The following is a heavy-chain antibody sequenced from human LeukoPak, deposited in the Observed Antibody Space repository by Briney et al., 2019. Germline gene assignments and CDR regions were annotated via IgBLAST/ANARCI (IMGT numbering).Heavy chain of an antibody. V-gene: IGHV3-48*03. CDR1: GFTFSSYE. CDR2: ISSSGSTI. CDR3: VRGPHYGAYTDYFDY. Sequence: GGSLRLSCAASGFTFSSYEMNWVRQAPGKGLEWVSYISSSGSTIYYADSVKGRFAISRDGANNSLYLQMNGLRVEDTALYYCVRGPHYGAYTDYFDYWGQGTLVTVSS. J-gene: IGHJ4*02. D-gene: IGHD4-17*01.